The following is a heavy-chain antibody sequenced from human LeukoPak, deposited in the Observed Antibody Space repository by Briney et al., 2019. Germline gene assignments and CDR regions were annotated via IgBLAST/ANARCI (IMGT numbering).Heavy chain of an antibody. J-gene: IGHJ4*02. CDR2: IRYDGSNK. CDR3: AKDGGSSGWYYYDSSGYLFDY. CDR1: GFTFSSYG. V-gene: IGHV3-30*02. Sequence: GGSLRLSCAASGFTFSSYGMHWVRQAPGKGLEWVAFIRYDGSNKYYADSVKGRFTISRDNSKNTLYLQMNSLRAEDTAVYYCAKDGGSSGWYYYDSSGYLFDYWGQGTLVTVSS. D-gene: IGHD3-22*01.